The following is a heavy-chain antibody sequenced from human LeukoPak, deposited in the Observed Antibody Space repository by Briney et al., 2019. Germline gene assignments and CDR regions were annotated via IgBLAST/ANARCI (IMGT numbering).Heavy chain of an antibody. V-gene: IGHV3-30*18. CDR3: AKGCSSTSCYALLDY. D-gene: IGHD2-2*01. Sequence: GGSLRLSCAASGFTFSSYGMHWVRQAPGKGLEWVAVISYDGSNKYYADSVKGRFTISRDNSKNTLYLQMNSLRVEDAAVYYCAKGCSSTSCYALLDYWGQGTLVTVSS. CDR2: ISYDGSNK. CDR1: GFTFSSYG. J-gene: IGHJ4*02.